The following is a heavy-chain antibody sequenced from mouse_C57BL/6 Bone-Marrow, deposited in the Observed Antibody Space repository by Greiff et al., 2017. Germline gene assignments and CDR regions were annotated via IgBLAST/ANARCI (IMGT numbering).Heavy chain of an antibody. V-gene: IGHV14-4*01. CDR1: GFNIKDDY. J-gene: IGHJ3*01. CDR3: TRIAY. CDR2: IDPENGDT. Sequence: VQLKQSGAELVRPGASVKLSCTASGFNIKDDYMHWVKQRPEQGLEWIGWIDPENGDTEYASKFQGKATITVDTSSNTTYLHLSSLTSEDTAVYYCTRIAYWGQGTLVTVSA.